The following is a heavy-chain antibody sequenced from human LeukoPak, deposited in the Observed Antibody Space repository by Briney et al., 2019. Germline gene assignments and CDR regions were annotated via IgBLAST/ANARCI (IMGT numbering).Heavy chain of an antibody. J-gene: IGHJ6*02. Sequence: SETLSLTCTVSGGSISSYYWSWIRQPPGKGLEWIGYIYYSGSTNYNPSLKSRVTISVDTSKNQFSLKLSSVTAADTAVYYCASSQTGDPLRSYYGMDVWGQGTTVTVSS. CDR3: ASSQTGDPLRSYYGMDV. CDR1: GGSISSYY. V-gene: IGHV4-59*01. CDR2: IYYSGST. D-gene: IGHD7-27*01.